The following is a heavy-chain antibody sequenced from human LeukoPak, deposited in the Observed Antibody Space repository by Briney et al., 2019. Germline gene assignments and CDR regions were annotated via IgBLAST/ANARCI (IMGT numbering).Heavy chain of an antibody. J-gene: IGHJ6*02. Sequence: SETLSLTCTVSGGSISSYYWSWIRQPAGKGLEWIGRIYTSGSTNYNPSLKSRVTMSVDTSKNQFSLKLSSVTAADTAVYYCARGQVGSYSRGWRYYYYGMDVWGQGTTVTVSS. CDR1: GGSISSYY. D-gene: IGHD6-19*01. V-gene: IGHV4-4*07. CDR3: ARGQVGSYSRGWRYYYYGMDV. CDR2: IYTSGST.